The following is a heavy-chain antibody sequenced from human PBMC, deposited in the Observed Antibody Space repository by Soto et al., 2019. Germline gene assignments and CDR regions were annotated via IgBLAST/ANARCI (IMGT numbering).Heavy chain of an antibody. CDR3: TTDLARGSYSGY. CDR1: GYTFTSYA. J-gene: IGHJ4*02. D-gene: IGHD1-26*01. CDR2: INAGNGNT. Sequence: GASVKVSCKASGYTFTSYAMHWVRQAPGQRLEWMGWINAGNGNTKYSQKFQGRVTITRDTSASTAYMELNSLKTEDTAVYYCTTDLARGSYSGYWGQGTLVTVSS. V-gene: IGHV1-3*01.